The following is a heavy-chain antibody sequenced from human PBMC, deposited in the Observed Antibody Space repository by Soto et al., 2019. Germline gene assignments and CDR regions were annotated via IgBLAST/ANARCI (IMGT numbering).Heavy chain of an antibody. Sequence: PSETLSLTCTVSGGSISSSSYYWGWIRQPPGKGLEWIGSIYYSGSTYYNPSLKSRVTISVDTSKNQFSLKLSSVTAADTAVYYCANYQYSSSSYDDYWGQGTLVTVSS. CDR2: IYYSGST. V-gene: IGHV4-39*01. D-gene: IGHD6-13*01. CDR1: GGSISSSSYY. J-gene: IGHJ4*02. CDR3: ANYQYSSSSYDDY.